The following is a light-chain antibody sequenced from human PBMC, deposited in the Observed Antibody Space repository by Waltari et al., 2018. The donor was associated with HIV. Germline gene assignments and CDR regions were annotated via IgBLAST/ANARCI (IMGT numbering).Light chain of an antibody. CDR1: RSNIGRNS. Sequence: QSVLTQPPSTSGTPVQRVTIPCSGRRSNIGRNSISWYRQVPGTTPKLLMYTNNRRPSGVPDLFSGSRSGTSASLAISGLRSGDEADYYCAAWDDSLNGWVFGGGTKLTVL. CDR2: TNN. J-gene: IGLJ3*02. V-gene: IGLV1-47*01. CDR3: AAWDDSLNGWV.